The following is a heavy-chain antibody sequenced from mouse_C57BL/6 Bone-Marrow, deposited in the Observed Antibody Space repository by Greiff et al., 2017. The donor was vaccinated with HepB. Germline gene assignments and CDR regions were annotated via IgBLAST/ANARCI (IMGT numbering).Heavy chain of an antibody. CDR1: GYTFTDYE. V-gene: IGHV1-15*01. CDR2: IDPETGGT. CDR3: TTPWFAY. Sequence: QVQLQQSGAELVRPGASVTLSCKASGYTFTDYEMHWVKQTPVHGLEWIGAIDPETGGTAYNQKFKGKAILTADKSSSTAYMELRSLTSVDSAVYYCTTPWFAYWGQGTLVTVSA. J-gene: IGHJ3*01.